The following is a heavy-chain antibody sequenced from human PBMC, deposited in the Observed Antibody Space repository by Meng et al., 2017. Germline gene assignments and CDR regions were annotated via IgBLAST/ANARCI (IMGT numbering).Heavy chain of an antibody. Sequence: SVKVSCKASGGTFSSYAISWVRQAPGQGLEGMGGIIPIFGTANYAQKFQGRVTITADRSTSTAYMELSSLRSEETAVYYCAREGGTTLQYWGQGTLVTVSS. J-gene: IGHJ4*02. V-gene: IGHV1-69*06. CDR1: GGTFSSYA. CDR2: IIPIFGTA. D-gene: IGHD4-17*01. CDR3: AREGGTTLQY.